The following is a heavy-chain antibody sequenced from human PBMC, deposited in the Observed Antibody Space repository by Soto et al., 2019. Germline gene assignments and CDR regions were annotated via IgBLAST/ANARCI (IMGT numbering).Heavy chain of an antibody. CDR3: ASRDPGTSVDY. CDR2: IYRTGST. V-gene: IGHV4-4*02. D-gene: IGHD1-7*01. CDR1: GGSFTSNNW. Sequence: SETLSLTCAVSGGSFTSNNWWTWVRQPPGQGLEWIGEIYRTGSTNYSPSLKSRVTISLDKSENQFSLKVSSLTAADTAVYYCASRDPGTSVDYWGQGTLVTVSS. J-gene: IGHJ4*02.